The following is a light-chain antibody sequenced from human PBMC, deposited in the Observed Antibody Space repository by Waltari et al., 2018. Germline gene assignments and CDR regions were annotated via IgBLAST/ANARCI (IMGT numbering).Light chain of an antibody. CDR2: LVS. CDR1: QSLLHSKGYNY. Sequence: EIWVTQSPPSLPVTPGEPGSISCRSSQSLLHSKGYNYLDGYLKKPGQSPPLLIYLVSIRLSGVPNRLSGSGSGTDFTLKINRGEVEDFGVYYGMQALQTPWTFGKGTKLEIK. J-gene: IGKJ2*01. CDR3: MQALQTPWT. V-gene: IGKV2-28*01.